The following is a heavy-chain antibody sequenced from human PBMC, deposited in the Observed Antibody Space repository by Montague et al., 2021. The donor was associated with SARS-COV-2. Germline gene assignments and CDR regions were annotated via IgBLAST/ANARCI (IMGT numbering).Heavy chain of an antibody. CDR1: GFTFNNYA. V-gene: IGHV3-30-3*01. CDR3: ARDDRNRVYNYGSASYYN. CDR2: ILHDGTSK. D-gene: IGHD3-10*01. J-gene: IGHJ4*02. Sequence: YLRLSCAASGFTFNNYAMHWVRQAPGKGLEWVAAILHDGTSKYYADSVKGRFTLSRDTSQNTVFLQMTSLRADDTAVYFCARDDRNRVYNYGSASYYNWGQGTLVTVSS.